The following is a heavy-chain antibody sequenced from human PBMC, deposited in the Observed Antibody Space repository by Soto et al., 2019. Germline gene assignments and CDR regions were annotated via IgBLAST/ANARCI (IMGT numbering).Heavy chain of an antibody. Sequence: SVKVSCKASGGTFSSYAISWVRQAPGQGLEWMGGIIPIFVTANYAQKFQGRVTITADESTSTAYMELSSMRSEDTAVYYCARGYGSIVVVVAATRAFDIWAQGTMVTVSS. CDR1: GGTFSSYA. J-gene: IGHJ3*02. CDR2: IIPIFVTA. V-gene: IGHV1-69*13. CDR3: ARGYGSIVVVVAATRAFDI. D-gene: IGHD2-15*01.